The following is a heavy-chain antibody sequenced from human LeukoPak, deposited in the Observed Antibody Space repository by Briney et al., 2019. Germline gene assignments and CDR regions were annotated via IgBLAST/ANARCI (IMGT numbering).Heavy chain of an antibody. D-gene: IGHD6-6*01. CDR1: GFTLSSYW. V-gene: IGHV3-74*01. Sequence: GGSLRLSCAASGFTLSSYWMHWVRQAPGKGLVWVSRINSDGSSTSYADSVKGRFTISRDNAKNTLYLQMNSLRAEDTAVYYCAKDPEYSSSLYWGQGTLVTVSS. CDR2: INSDGSST. CDR3: AKDPEYSSSLY. J-gene: IGHJ4*02.